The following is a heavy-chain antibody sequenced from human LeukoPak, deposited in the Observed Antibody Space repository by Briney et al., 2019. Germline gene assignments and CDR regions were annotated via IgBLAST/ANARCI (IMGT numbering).Heavy chain of an antibody. Sequence: SETLSLTCAVYGGPFSGYYWSWIRQPPGKGLEWIGEINHSGSTNYNPSLKSRVTISVDTSKNQFSLKLSSVTAADTAVYYCARGTFWSGYNWFDPWGQGTLVTVSS. V-gene: IGHV4-34*01. CDR1: GGPFSGYY. CDR2: INHSGST. CDR3: ARGTFWSGYNWFDP. D-gene: IGHD3-3*01. J-gene: IGHJ5*02.